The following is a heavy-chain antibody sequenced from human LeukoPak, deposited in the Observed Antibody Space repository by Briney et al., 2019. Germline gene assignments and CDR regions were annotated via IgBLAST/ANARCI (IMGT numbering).Heavy chain of an antibody. J-gene: IGHJ4*02. V-gene: IGHV4-4*07. CDR1: GDFISNSY. CDR3: VREPITAAGSFDY. CDR2: IHTSGNT. D-gene: IGHD6-13*01. Sequence: SETLSLTCTVSGDFISNSYWNWIRQPAGKGLEWIGRIHTSGNTNYNPSLQSRVTMSIDASKNQFSLKLSSVTAADTAVYFCVREPITAAGSFDYWGQGALVTVS.